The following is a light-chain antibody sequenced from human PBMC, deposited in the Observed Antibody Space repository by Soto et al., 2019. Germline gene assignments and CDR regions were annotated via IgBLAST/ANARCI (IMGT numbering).Light chain of an antibody. V-gene: IGLV2-23*01. CDR3: CSYAGSSTYV. CDR2: EGS. CDR1: SSDVGSYNL. Sequence: QSALTQPASVSGSPGQSITISCTGTSSDVGSYNLVSWYQQHPGKAPKLMIYEGSKRPSGVSNRFSGSKSGNTASLTISGPQAEDEADYYCCSYAGSSTYVFGTGTKSPS. J-gene: IGLJ1*01.